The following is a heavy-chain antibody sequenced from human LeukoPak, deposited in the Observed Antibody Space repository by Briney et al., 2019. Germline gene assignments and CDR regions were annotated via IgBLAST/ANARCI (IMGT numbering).Heavy chain of an antibody. V-gene: IGHV4-34*01. J-gene: IGHJ4*02. D-gene: IGHD6-6*01. CDR1: GGSFSGYY. CDR2: INHSGST. Sequence: SETLSLTCAVYGGSFSGYYWSWIRQPPGKGLEWIGEINHSGSTNYNPSLKSRVTISVDTSKNQFSLKLSSVIAADTAVYYCATREGSLYSSSADYWGQGTLVTVSS. CDR3: ATREGSLYSSSADY.